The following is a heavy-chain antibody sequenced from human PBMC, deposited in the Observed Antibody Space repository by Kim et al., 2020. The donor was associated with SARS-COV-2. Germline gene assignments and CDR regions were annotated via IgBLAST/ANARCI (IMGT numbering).Heavy chain of an antibody. Sequence: GGSLRLSCAASGFTFSVYAMNWVRHAPGKGLEWVSTISGSGGHTYSADPVKVRITISRDNSKDTLDLQMTSLRAEDTALYYCAKGGRTADSWFDSWGQGALDTVST. D-gene: IGHD2-21*02. CDR3: AKGGRTADSWFDS. V-gene: IGHV3-23*01. CDR2: ISGSGGHT. CDR1: GFTFSVYA. J-gene: IGHJ5*01.